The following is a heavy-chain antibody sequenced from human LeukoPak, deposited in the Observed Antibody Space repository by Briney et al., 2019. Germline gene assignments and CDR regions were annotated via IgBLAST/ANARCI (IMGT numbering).Heavy chain of an antibody. CDR1: GVSISSYF. CDR3: ARDQYYYDSSGTITLDY. D-gene: IGHD3-22*01. Sequence: PSETLSLTCTVSGVSISSYFWSWIRQPAGKGLEWIGCIHTRGSTNYNPSLKSRVTMSVDTSKNQFSLKLSSVTAADTAVYYCARDQYYYDSSGTITLDYWGQGTLVTVSS. J-gene: IGHJ4*02. CDR2: IHTRGST. V-gene: IGHV4-4*07.